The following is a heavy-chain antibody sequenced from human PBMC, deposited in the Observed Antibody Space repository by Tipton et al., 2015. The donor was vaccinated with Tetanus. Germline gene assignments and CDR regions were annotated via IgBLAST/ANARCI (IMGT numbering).Heavy chain of an antibody. CDR2: VYYTGST. CDR1: GGSFGTFY. CDR3: ARSKLLWFGESLSGFDS. Sequence: GLVKPSETLSLTCAVSGGSFGTFYWSWIRQTPGKGLEWIGYVYYTGSTDYNPSLKSRVTISVDTSKSQFSLRLTSVTAADTAVYYCARSKLLWFGESLSGFDSWGQGTLVTVSA. D-gene: IGHD3-10*01. J-gene: IGHJ4*02. V-gene: IGHV4-59*01.